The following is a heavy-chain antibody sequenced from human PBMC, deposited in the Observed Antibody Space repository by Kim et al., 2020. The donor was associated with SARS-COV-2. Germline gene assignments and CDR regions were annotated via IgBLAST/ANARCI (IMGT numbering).Heavy chain of an antibody. D-gene: IGHD2-15*01. CDR3: ARGIGLVVFDY. V-gene: IGHV4-39*01. Sequence: SYNPSLKSRVTISVDTSKNQCSLKLSSVTAADTAVYYCARGIGLVVFDYWGQGTLVTVSS. J-gene: IGHJ4*02.